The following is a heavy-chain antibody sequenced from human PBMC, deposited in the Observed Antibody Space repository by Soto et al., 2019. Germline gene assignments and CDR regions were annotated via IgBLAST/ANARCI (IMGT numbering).Heavy chain of an antibody. CDR3: AKYRRFLEWLSSIDY. CDR1: GFTFSSYG. Sequence: GGSLRLSCASSGFTFSSYGMHWVRQAPGKGLEWVSAISGSGGSTYYADSVKGRFTISRDNSKNTLYLQMNSLRAEDTAVYYCAKYRRFLEWLSSIDYWGQGTLVTVSS. V-gene: IGHV3-23*01. CDR2: ISGSGGST. D-gene: IGHD3-3*01. J-gene: IGHJ4*02.